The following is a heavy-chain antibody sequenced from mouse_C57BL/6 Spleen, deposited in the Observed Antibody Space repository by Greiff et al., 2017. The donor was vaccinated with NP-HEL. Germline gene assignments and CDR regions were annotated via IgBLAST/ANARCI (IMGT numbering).Heavy chain of an antibody. CDR1: GYAFSSSW. CDR2: IYPGDGDT. D-gene: IGHD3-1*01. V-gene: IGHV1-82*01. J-gene: IGHJ4*01. Sequence: QVQLQQSGPELVKPGASVKISCKASGYAFSSSWMNWVKQRPGKGLEWIGRIYPGDGDTNYNGKFKGKATLTADKSSSTAYMQLSSLTSEDSAVYFCARSGDCDAMDYWGQGTSVTVSS. CDR3: ARSGDCDAMDY.